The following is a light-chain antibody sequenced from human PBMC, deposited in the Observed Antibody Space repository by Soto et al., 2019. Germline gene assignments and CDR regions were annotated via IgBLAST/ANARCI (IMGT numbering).Light chain of an antibody. Sequence: QSALTQPRSVSGSPGQSVTVSCTGTSSDVGGYNYVSWYQQHPGKAPKRIIYDVTNRPSGVSNRFSGSKSGNTASLTISGLQAEDEADYYCNSYTTNSNRVFGTGTKLTVL. J-gene: IGLJ1*01. CDR3: NSYTTNSNRV. CDR1: SSDVGGYNY. V-gene: IGLV2-14*03. CDR2: DVT.